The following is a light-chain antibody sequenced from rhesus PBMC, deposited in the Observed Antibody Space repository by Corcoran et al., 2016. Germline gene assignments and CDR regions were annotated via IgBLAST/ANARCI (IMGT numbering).Light chain of an antibody. CDR2: AAS. Sequence: SAPVGDRVTVTCRASQGINKELSWYQQKPGKAPTLLIYAASSLQTGVSSRFSGSGSGTAFTLTISSLQPEDVATCYCLQDYTTPYSFGPGTKVEIK. V-gene: IGKV1-94*01. J-gene: IGKJ2*01. CDR1: QGINKE. CDR3: LQDYTTPYS.